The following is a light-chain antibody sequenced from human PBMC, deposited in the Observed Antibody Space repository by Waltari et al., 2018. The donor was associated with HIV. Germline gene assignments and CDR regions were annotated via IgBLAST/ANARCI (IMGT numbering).Light chain of an antibody. CDR1: QSIATY. CDR2: HAS. J-gene: IGKJ5*01. Sequence: EIVLTQSPATLSLSPGERATLSCRASQSIATYLAWYQHKPGQPPRLLMSHASTRATGIPAMFSGSGSGTDFTLTISSLEPEDFAIYDCQQRAISPGTFGHGTRLDIK. V-gene: IGKV3-11*01. CDR3: QQRAISPGT.